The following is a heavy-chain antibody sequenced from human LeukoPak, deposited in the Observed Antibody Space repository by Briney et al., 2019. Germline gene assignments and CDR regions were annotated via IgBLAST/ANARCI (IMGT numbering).Heavy chain of an antibody. CDR2: IYYSGST. D-gene: IGHD6-13*01. V-gene: IGHV4-39*01. CDR3: ASVLYSSSWYGDNDAFDI. J-gene: IGHJ3*02. Sequence: SETLSLTCTVSGGSISSSSYYWGWIRQPPGKGLEWIGSIYYSGSTYYNPSLKSRVTISVDTSKNQFSLKLSSVTAADTAVYYCASVLYSSSWYGDNDAFDIWGQGTMVTVSS. CDR1: GGSISSSSYY.